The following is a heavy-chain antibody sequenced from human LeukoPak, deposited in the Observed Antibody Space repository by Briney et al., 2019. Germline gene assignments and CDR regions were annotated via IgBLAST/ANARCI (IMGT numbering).Heavy chain of an antibody. CDR3: ARARPFGGYLDI. D-gene: IGHD5-12*01. CDR1: GFTVSTKF. V-gene: IGHV3-53*01. J-gene: IGHJ4*02. Sequence: GGSLRLSCAASGFTVSTKFMNWVRQAPGKGLEWVSVIYSDGTTVYADSVEGRFTISRDNSKNTLFLQMNNLRAEDTAVYYCARARPFGGYLDIWGQGTLVTVSS. CDR2: IYSDGTT.